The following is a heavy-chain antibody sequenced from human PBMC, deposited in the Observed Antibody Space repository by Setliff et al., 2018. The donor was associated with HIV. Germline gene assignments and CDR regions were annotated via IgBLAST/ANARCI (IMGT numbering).Heavy chain of an antibody. D-gene: IGHD3-10*01. CDR3: AKQVPNLARPSYWYFDL. CDR2: ISGSGSST. J-gene: IGHJ2*01. Sequence: GGSLRLSCAASGFTFSSYAMSWARQAPGKGLEWVSAISGSGSSTYYADSVKGRFTISRDNSKNTLYLQMNSLRAEDTAVYYCAKQVPNLARPSYWYFDLWGRGTLVTVSS. CDR1: GFTFSSYA. V-gene: IGHV3-23*01.